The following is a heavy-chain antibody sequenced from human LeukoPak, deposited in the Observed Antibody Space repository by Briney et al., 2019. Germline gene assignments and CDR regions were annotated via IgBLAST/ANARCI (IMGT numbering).Heavy chain of an antibody. CDR1: GGSISSYY. V-gene: IGHV4-59*12. J-gene: IGHJ4*02. CDR2: IYYSGYT. D-gene: IGHD2-2*01. CDR3: ARSPTKRVPEDY. Sequence: SETLSLTCTVSGGSISSYYWSWIRQPPGKGLEYIGYIYYSGYTNYNPSLKSRVTISVDTSKNQFSLRLTSVTAADTAVYYCARSPTKRVPEDYWGQGTLVTVSS.